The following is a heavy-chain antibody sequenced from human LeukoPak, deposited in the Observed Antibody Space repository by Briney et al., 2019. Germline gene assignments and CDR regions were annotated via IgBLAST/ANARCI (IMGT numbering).Heavy chain of an antibody. CDR2: IYTSGST. D-gene: IGHD2-21*01. Sequence: SDTLSLTCTVSGGSISSYCWSWIRQPAGKGLEWIGRIYTSGSTNYNPSLKSRVTMSVDTSNNQFSLKLSSVTAADTAVYYCARDYIVAPGDRDAFDIWGQGTMVTVSS. CDR1: GGSISSYC. CDR3: ARDYIVAPGDRDAFDI. V-gene: IGHV4-4*07. J-gene: IGHJ3*02.